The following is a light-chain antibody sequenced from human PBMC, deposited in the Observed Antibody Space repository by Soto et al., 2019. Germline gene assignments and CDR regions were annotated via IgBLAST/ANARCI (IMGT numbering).Light chain of an antibody. J-gene: IGKJ1*01. V-gene: IGKV3-15*01. CDR1: QSVNSN. CDR2: GTS. Sequence: EIVMTQSPATLSLSPGEIATLSCSASQSVNSNLAWYQQKAGQAPRLLIYGTSTRATGIPARFSGSGSGTEFTLTISSLQSEDFAVYYCKQYIDWWKFGQGTKVDIK. CDR3: KQYIDWWK.